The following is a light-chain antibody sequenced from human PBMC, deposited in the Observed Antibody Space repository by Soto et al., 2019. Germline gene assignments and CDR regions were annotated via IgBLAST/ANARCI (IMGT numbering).Light chain of an antibody. CDR3: SSYSSSSTLVV. Sequence: QSALTQPASASGSPGQSITISCTGSSSDVGGYDYVSWYQHHPDKAPKLMIYDVSDRPSGVSNRFSGSKSGNTASLTISGLQPEDEADYYCSSYSSSSTLVVFGGETKLTVL. J-gene: IGLJ2*01. CDR1: SSDVGGYDY. CDR2: DVS. V-gene: IGLV2-14*03.